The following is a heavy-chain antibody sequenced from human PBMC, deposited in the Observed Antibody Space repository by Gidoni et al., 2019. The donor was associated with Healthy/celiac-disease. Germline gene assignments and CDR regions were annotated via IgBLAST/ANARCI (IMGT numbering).Heavy chain of an antibody. Sequence: QITLKESGPTLVKPTQTLTLTCPFSGFSLSTSGVGVGWIRQPPGKALEWLALIYWNDDKRYSPSLKSRLTITKDTSKNQVVLTMTNMDPVDTATYYCAHSEAYYYDSSGYPDYWGQGTLVTVSS. CDR3: AHSEAYYYDSSGYPDY. CDR1: GFSLSTSGVG. D-gene: IGHD3-22*01. V-gene: IGHV2-5*01. J-gene: IGHJ4*02. CDR2: IYWNDDK.